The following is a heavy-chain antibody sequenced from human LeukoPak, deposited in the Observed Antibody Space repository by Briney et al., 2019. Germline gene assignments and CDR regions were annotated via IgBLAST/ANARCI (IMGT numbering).Heavy chain of an antibody. CDR2: IRSKTNNYAT. Sequence: PGGSLKLSCAASGFTFSASAVHWVRQASGKGLEWIGRIRSKTNNYATAYADSLKGRFTVSRDDSKNTAYLQMNSLKTEDSAVYFCARDSSSEGPLEYWGQGTRVTVSS. CDR1: GFTFSASA. V-gene: IGHV3-73*01. D-gene: IGHD3-22*01. CDR3: ARDSSSEGPLEY. J-gene: IGHJ4*02.